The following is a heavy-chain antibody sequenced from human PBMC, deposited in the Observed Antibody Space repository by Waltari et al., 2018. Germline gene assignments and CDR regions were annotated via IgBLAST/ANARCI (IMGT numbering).Heavy chain of an antibody. V-gene: IGHV3-23*01. CDR3: AKDRGHGMDV. Sequence: EVQLLESGGGLVQPGGSLRLPCAASGFPFSSYAMSWVRQAPGKGLEWVSAICGSGGSTYYADSVKGRFTISRDNSKNTLYLQMNSLRAEDTAVYYCAKDRGHGMDVWGQGTTVTVSS. J-gene: IGHJ6*02. CDR1: GFPFSSYA. CDR2: ICGSGGST.